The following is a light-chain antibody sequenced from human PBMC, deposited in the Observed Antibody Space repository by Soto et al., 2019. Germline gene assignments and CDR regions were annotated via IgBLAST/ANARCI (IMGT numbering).Light chain of an antibody. V-gene: IGKV1-39*01. CDR2: AAS. CDR1: QSISRN. J-gene: IGKJ5*01. CDR3: QQSYTTASIT. Sequence: DIQMTQSPSSLSASVGDRVTITCRASQSISRNLNWYQHKPGKSPKLLIYAASSLQNGVPSRFSGGGSGTKFTLIIRSLQPGDFGTYYCQQSYTTASITFGQWTRLEIK.